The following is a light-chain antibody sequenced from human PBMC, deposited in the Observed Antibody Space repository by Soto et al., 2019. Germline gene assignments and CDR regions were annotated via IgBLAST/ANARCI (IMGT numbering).Light chain of an antibody. CDR1: QSVSTTY. V-gene: IGKV3-20*01. J-gene: IGKJ2*01. Sequence: ESMLTQSPGTLSLSPGERATLSCRASQSVSTTYLAWYQQKPGQAPSLLIYGASIRATGIPDRFSGSGSGTDFTLTISRLEPEDFEVYYCHQFGRSPPAFTFGQGTKLEI. CDR2: GAS. CDR3: HQFGRSPPAFT.